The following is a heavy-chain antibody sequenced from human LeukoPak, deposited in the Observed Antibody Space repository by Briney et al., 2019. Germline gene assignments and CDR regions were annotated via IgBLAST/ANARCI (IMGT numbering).Heavy chain of an antibody. CDR3: ARGGVDHYGSGTYYLMYYFDH. CDR2: ICGNSSAT. V-gene: IGHV3-23*01. CDR1: GFTFNTYG. Sequence: PGGSLRLSCAASGFTFNTYGMSWVRQAPGKGLEWVSGICGNSSATYYADSVKVRFTVSRDDPHNMLYLQMNSVRAEDTAVYFGARGGVDHYGSGTYYLMYYFDHWGQGALVTVSS. J-gene: IGHJ4*02. D-gene: IGHD3-10*01.